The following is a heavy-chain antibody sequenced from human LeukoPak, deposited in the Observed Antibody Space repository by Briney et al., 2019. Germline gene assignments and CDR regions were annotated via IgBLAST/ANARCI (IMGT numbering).Heavy chain of an antibody. J-gene: IGHJ4*02. V-gene: IGHV4-38-2*01. CDR3: ARVLIPDTYYYDSSGYNVFDY. CDR2: IYNCGST. D-gene: IGHD3-22*01. CDR1: GYFISSGYY. Sequence: ASESLSLTCAVSGYFISSGYYWGWIRQPPGKGLEWIGSIYNCGSTYYNPSLKSRVTISVDTSKNQFSLKLSSVTAADTAVYYCARVLIPDTYYYDSSGYNVFDYWGQGTLVTVSS.